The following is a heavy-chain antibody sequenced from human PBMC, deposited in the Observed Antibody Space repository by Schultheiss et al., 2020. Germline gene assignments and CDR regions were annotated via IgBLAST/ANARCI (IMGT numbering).Heavy chain of an antibody. CDR2: ISYDGSNK. CDR1: GFTFSSYA. J-gene: IGHJ3*02. Sequence: GESLKISCAASGFTFSSYAMHWVRQAPGKGLEWVAVISYDGSNKYYADSVKGRFTISRDNSKNTLYLQMNSLRAEDTAVYYCARDAEWEPSEINDAFDNWGQGTMVTVSS. V-gene: IGHV3-30*04. CDR3: ARDAEWEPSEINDAFDN. D-gene: IGHD1-26*01.